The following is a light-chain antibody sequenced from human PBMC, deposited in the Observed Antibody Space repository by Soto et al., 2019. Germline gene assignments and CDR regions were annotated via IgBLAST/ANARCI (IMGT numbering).Light chain of an antibody. J-gene: IGKJ1*01. CDR3: LQHNNYPRT. CDR2: AAS. CDR1: QDISNG. V-gene: IGKV1-17*03. Sequence: DIQMTQSPPAMSASVGDGVTITCRASQDISNGLAWFQQKPGQVPERLIYAASSLQSGVPSTFSAYGSGTEFTLTISNLQPEDFATDYCLQHNNYPRTFGQGTKVEV.